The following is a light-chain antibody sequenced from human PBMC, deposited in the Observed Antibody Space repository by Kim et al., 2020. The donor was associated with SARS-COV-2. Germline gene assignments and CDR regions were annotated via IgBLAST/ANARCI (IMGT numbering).Light chain of an antibody. CDR3: SAWDSSLSAWV. V-gene: IGLV10-54*04. CDR2: RGN. Sequence: QAGLTQPPSVSKALGQTATLTCTGDSNNVGDQGAAWLQQHQGHPPKLLSYRGNSRPSGISERFSASRSGNTDSLTITGLQPEDEADYSCSAWDSSLSAWVFGGGTQLTVL. J-gene: IGLJ3*02. CDR1: SNNVGDQG.